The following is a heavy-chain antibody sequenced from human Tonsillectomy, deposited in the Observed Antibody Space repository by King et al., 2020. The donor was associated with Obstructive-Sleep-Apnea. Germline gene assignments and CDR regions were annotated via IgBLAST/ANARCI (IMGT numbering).Heavy chain of an antibody. D-gene: IGHD1-1*01. V-gene: IGHV3-23*04. CDR2: IICSGDTT. J-gene: IGHJ3*02. Sequence: VQLVESGGGLVHPGGSLKLSCAASGFTFSSYAMNLVRQAPGEGLDWVSAIICSGDTTYYADSVKGRFTISRDNSKTTLYLQMNNLRAEDTAIYYCAKFPTGNGDDSFNIWGQGTMVTVSS. CDR3: AKFPTGNGDDSFNI. CDR1: GFTFSSYA.